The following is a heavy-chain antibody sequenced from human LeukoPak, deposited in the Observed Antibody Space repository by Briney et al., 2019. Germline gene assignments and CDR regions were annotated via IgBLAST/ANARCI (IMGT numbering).Heavy chain of an antibody. V-gene: IGHV3-20*04. CDR3: ARAPYSNSWYGGFDNWFDP. CDR1: GFMFDDYG. J-gene: IGHJ5*02. D-gene: IGHD6-13*01. Sequence: PGGSLRLSCEASGFMFDDYGMSWVRQAPGKGLQWVSGINWNGGSTGYADSVKGRFTISRDNAKNSLYLQMNSLRAEDTAVYYCARAPYSNSWYGGFDNWFDPWGQGTLVTVSS. CDR2: INWNGGST.